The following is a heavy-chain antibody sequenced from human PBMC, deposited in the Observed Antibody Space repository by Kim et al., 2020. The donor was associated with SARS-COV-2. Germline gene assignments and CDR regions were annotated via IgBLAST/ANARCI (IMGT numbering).Heavy chain of an antibody. CDR3: ARDLGNYDSSGAYFDY. V-gene: IGHV4-61*02. CDR2: IYTSGST. CDR1: GGSISIGNYY. Sequence: SETLSLTCTVSGGSISIGNYYWSWIRQPAGKGLEWIGRIYTSGSTNYSPSLKSRATISVDTSKNQFSLKLSSVTAADTAVYYCARDLGNYDSSGAYFDYWGQGTLVTVSS. D-gene: IGHD3-22*01. J-gene: IGHJ4*02.